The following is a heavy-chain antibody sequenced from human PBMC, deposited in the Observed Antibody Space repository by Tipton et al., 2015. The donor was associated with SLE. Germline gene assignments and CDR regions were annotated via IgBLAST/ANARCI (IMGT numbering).Heavy chain of an antibody. CDR3: ARRNWGGRFDP. V-gene: IGHV4-34*01. D-gene: IGHD7-27*01. Sequence: LRLSCAVYGGSFSGYYWSWIRQPPGKGLEWIGEINHSGSTNYNPSLKSRVTISVDTSKNQFSLKLSSVTAADTAVYYCARRNWGGRFDPWGQGTLVTVSS. CDR1: GGSFSGYY. CDR2: INHSGST. J-gene: IGHJ5*02.